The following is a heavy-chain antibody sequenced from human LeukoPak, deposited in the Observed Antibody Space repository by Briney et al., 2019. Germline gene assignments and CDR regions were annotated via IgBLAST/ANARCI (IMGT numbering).Heavy chain of an antibody. J-gene: IGHJ4*02. Sequence: GESLKISCKGSGYSFTSYWIGWVRQMPGKGLEWMGIIYPGDSDTRYSPSFQGQVTISADKSISTAYLQWSSLEASDTAMYYCARSYYYDSSGYYAFDYWGQGTLVTVSS. V-gene: IGHV5-51*01. CDR2: IYPGDSDT. CDR1: GYSFTSYW. D-gene: IGHD3-22*01. CDR3: ARSYYYDSSGYYAFDY.